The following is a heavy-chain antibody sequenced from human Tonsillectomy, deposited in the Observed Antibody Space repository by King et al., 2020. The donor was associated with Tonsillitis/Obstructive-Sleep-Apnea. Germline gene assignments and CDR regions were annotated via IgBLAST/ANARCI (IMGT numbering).Heavy chain of an antibody. D-gene: IGHD3-3*01. V-gene: IGHV3-48*02. CDR3: TRDIRGNYDFWSGYPGY. CDR2: ISGSGNTI. Sequence: VQLVESGGGLIQPGGSLRLSCAASGFTFNFYSMDWVRQAPGKGLEWVSYISGSGNTIYCADSVKGRFTISRDNAKSSLYLQMNRLRDEDTAVYYCTRDIRGNYDFWSGYPGYWGQGTLVTVSS. CDR1: GFTFNFYS. J-gene: IGHJ4*02.